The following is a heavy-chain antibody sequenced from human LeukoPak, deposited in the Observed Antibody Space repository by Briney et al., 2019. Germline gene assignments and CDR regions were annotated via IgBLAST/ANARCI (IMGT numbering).Heavy chain of an antibody. CDR3: AKDGVELGYCSSTSCYLPRD. V-gene: IGHV3-30*02. CDR1: GFTFSSYG. CDR2: IRYDGSNK. D-gene: IGHD2-2*01. J-gene: IGHJ4*02. Sequence: GGSLRLSCAASGFTFSSYGMHWVRQAPGKGLEWVAFIRYDGSNKYYADSVKGRFTISRDNSKNTLYLQMNSLRAEDTAVYYCAKDGVELGYCSSTSCYLPRDWGQGTLVTVSS.